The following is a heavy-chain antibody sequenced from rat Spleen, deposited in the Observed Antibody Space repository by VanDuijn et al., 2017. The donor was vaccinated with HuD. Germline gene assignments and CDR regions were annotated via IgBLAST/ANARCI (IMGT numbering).Heavy chain of an antibody. CDR1: GFTFSNYY. Sequence: EVQLVESGGGLVQPGRSLKLSCAASGFTFSNYYMAWVRQAPTKGLEWVAYISTGGGSTYYRDSVKGRFTISRDNAKGTLFLQMDSLRSEDTATYYCTQTAGPYGGYPPFAYWGQGTLVTVSS. J-gene: IGHJ3*01. CDR2: ISTGGGST. CDR3: TQTAGPYGGYPPFAY. V-gene: IGHV5-27*01. D-gene: IGHD1-11*01.